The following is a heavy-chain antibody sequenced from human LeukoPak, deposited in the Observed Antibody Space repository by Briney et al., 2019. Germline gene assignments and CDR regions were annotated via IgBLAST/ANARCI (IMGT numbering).Heavy chain of an antibody. CDR2: FYHSGST. CDR1: GYYISDGYY. V-gene: IGHV4-38-2*02. CDR3: ARDPTGYCSSASCYTAY. D-gene: IGHD2-2*02. Sequence: PSEILSLTCTVSGYYISDGYYWGWIRQPTGKGLEWIGSFYHSGSTYYNPSLKSRVTISVDTSKNQCSLKLSSVTAADTAVYYCARDPTGYCSSASCYTAYSGQGTPVTVSS. J-gene: IGHJ4*02.